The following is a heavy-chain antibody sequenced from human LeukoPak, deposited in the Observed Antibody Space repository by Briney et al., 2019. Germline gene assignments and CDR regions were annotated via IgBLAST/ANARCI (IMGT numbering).Heavy chain of an antibody. D-gene: IGHD3-10*01. CDR3: ARVGPRKYFGELLSYFDY. V-gene: IGHV4-39*07. Sequence: SETLSLTCTVSGGSISSSSYYWGWIRQPPGKGLEWIGSIYYSGSTYYNPSLKSRVTISVDTSKNQFSLKLSSVTAADTAMYYCARVGPRKYFGELLSYFDYWGQGTLVTVSS. CDR1: GGSISSSSYY. CDR2: IYYSGST. J-gene: IGHJ4*02.